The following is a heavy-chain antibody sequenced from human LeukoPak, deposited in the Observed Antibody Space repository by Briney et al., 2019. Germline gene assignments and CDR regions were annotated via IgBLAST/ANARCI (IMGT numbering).Heavy chain of an antibody. D-gene: IGHD3-22*01. Sequence: GASVKVSCKTSGYTFTTYGISWVRQAPGQGLEWMGWISAYNRNTNYAQKLQGRVTITADKSTSTAYMELSSLRSEDTAVYYCARVHVPLYYYDSSGYYDYWGQGTLVTVSS. CDR2: ISAYNRNT. J-gene: IGHJ4*02. CDR1: GYTFTTYG. CDR3: ARVHVPLYYYDSSGYYDY. V-gene: IGHV1-18*01.